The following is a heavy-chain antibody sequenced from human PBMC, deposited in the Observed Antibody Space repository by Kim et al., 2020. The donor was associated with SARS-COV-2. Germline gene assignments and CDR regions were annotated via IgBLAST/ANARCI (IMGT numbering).Heavy chain of an antibody. J-gene: IGHJ6*02. Sequence: GGSLRLSCSASGFTFDDYALTWYRQAPGQRLEWVGFVRTETYRATTRYAASVEGRFTISRDDSNSIAYLQMDSLKIEYTAVYYCARARSSSVVADVWGQGTTVTVSS. CDR2: VRTETYRATT. CDR1: GFTFDDYA. D-gene: IGHD2-15*01. CDR3: ARARSSSVVADV. V-gene: IGHV3-49*03.